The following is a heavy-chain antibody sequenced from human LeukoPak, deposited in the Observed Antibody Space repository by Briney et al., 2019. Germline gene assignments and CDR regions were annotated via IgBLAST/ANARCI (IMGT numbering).Heavy chain of an antibody. D-gene: IGHD3-3*01. J-gene: IGHJ4*02. V-gene: IGHV3-74*01. CDR3: ARVLQGEWFFDY. CDR2: INTDGSRI. Sequence: GGSLRLSCAASGFTLSNYWMHWVRQAPGKGLVWVSRINTDGSRITYADSVKGRFTISRDNAMNTVYLQMNSLRAEDTAVYYCARVLQGEWFFDYWGQGTLVTVSS. CDR1: GFTLSNYW.